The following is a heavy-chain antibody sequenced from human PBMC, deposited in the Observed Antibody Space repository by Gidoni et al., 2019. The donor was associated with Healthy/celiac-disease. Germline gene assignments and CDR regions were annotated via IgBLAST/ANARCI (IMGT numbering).Heavy chain of an antibody. CDR1: GFTFDDYA. V-gene: IGHV3-9*01. Sequence: EVQLVESGGGLVQPGRSLRLSCAASGFTFDDYAMHWVRQAPGQGLEWVSGISWNSGSIGYADSVKGRFTISRDNAKNSLYLQMNSLRAEDTALYYCAKDMAKYYYYYGMDVWGQGTTVTVSS. J-gene: IGHJ6*02. CDR2: ISWNSGSI. CDR3: AKDMAKYYYYYGMDV.